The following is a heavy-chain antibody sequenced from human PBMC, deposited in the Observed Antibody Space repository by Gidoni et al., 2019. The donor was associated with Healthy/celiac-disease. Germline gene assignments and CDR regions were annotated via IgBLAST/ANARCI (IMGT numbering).Heavy chain of an antibody. Sequence: EVQLVESGGGLVQPGRSLRLSCAASGFTFDYYAMPWVRQAPGKGLAWVSGISGDSGSIGYADSVKGRFTISRDNAKNSLYLQMNSLRAEDTALYCCAIFRDYYDSSGYPFDYWGQGTLVTVSS. J-gene: IGHJ4*02. CDR1: GFTFDYYA. CDR2: ISGDSGSI. V-gene: IGHV3-9*01. CDR3: AIFRDYYDSSGYPFDY. D-gene: IGHD3-22*01.